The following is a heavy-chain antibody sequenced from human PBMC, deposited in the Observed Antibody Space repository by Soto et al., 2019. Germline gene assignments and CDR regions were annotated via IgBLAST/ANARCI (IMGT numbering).Heavy chain of an antibody. CDR2: IRSKAYGGTT. Sequence: GGSLRLSCTASGFTFGDYAMSWVRQAPGKGLEWVGFIRSKAYGGTTEYAASVKGRFTISRDDSKSIAYLQMNSLKTEDTAVYYCTRARPGVLSPDYWGQGTLVTVSS. CDR3: TRARPGVLSPDY. J-gene: IGHJ4*02. D-gene: IGHD3-10*01. CDR1: GFTFGDYA. V-gene: IGHV3-49*04.